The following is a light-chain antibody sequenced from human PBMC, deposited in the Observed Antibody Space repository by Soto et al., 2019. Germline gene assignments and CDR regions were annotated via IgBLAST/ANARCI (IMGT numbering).Light chain of an antibody. CDR3: QQFGSTPPYT. V-gene: IGKV3-20*01. CDR1: QSIGSNY. CDR2: GAS. Sequence: EIVLTQSPGTLSVSPGERATLSCRASQSIGSNYLAWYQQKPXQAPRLLIYGASTRATGIPARFNGSADGTDFTLTIRGLEPEDFGVYYCQQFGSTPPYTFGQWTKVDSK. J-gene: IGKJ2*01.